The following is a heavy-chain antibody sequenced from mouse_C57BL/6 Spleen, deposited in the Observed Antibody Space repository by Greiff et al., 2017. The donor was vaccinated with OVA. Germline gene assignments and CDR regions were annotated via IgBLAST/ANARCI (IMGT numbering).Heavy chain of an antibody. J-gene: IGHJ4*01. D-gene: IGHD2-4*01. CDR3: ARGIYDYLYAMDY. CDR1: GYTFTSYW. CDR2: IHPNSGST. V-gene: IGHV1-64*01. Sequence: QVQLKQPGAELVKPGASVKLSCKASGYTFTSYWMHWVKQRPGQGLEWIGMIHPNSGSTNYNEKFKSKATLTVDKSSSTAYMQLSSLTSEDSAVYYCARGIYDYLYAMDYWGQGTSVTVSS.